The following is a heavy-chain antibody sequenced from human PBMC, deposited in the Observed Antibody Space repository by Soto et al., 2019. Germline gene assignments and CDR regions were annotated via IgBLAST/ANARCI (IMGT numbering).Heavy chain of an antibody. CDR3: ARAQFYSGSGNYNNLMFDA. CDR2: MYHTGST. CDR1: GGSISSDGYY. D-gene: IGHD3-10*01. J-gene: IGHJ5*02. Sequence: PSETLSLTCTVSGGSISSDGYYWSWIRQPPGKGLEWIGFMYHTGSTYYTPSLKRRVTISADTSKNQFSLTLNSMTAADTAVYYCARAQFYSGSGNYNNLMFDAWGQGIQVTVSS. V-gene: IGHV4-30-4*01.